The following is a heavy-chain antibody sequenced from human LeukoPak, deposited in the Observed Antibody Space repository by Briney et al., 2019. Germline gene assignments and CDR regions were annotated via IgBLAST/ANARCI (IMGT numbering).Heavy chain of an antibody. V-gene: IGHV5-10-1*01. J-gene: IGHJ4*02. D-gene: IGHD5-12*01. CDR2: IDPSDSYT. CDR1: GYSFTSYW. Sequence: GESLKISCKGSGYSFTSYWISWVRQMPGKGLEWMGRIDPSDSYTNYSPSFQGHVTISADKSISTAYLQWSSLKASDTAMYYCARTEGYSGYDLGGKYFGYWGQGTLVTVSS. CDR3: ARTEGYSGYDLGGKYFGY.